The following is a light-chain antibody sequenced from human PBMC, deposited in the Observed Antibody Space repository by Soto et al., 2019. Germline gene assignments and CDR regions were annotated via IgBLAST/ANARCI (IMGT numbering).Light chain of an antibody. CDR1: QSIINNY. CDR3: QQYGTSPLMYT. Sequence: ESVLTQSPGSLSLSPGEKATLSCRASQSIINNYLAWYQQKPGQAPRLLIYGASIRATGVPTRFSGSGSGTDFYLTITRQDAEDFAVYYCQQYGTSPLMYTFGQGTKLGVK. CDR2: GAS. J-gene: IGKJ2*01. V-gene: IGKV3-20*01.